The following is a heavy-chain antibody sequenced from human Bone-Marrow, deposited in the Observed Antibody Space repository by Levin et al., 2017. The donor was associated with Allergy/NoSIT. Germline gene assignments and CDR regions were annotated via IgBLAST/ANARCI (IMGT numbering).Heavy chain of an antibody. J-gene: IGHJ4*02. CDR1: GYTFTGYY. Sequence: ASVKVSCKASGYTFTGYYMHWVRQAPGQGLEWMGWINPNSGGTNYAQKFQGRVTMTRDTSISTAYMELSRLRSDDTAVYYCARSKGESNSWYGDFDYWGQGTLVTVSS. V-gene: IGHV1-2*02. CDR3: ARSKGESNSWYGDFDY. D-gene: IGHD6-13*01. CDR2: INPNSGGT.